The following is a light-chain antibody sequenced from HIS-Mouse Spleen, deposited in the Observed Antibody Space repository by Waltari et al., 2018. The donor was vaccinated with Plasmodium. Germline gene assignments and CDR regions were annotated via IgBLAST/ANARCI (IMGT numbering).Light chain of an antibody. CDR1: ALPTQY. Sequence: SYELTQPPSVSVSPGQTASITSFGAALPTQYAYWYQQKSGPAPVLLIYEDSKRPSGIPERFSGSSSGTMATLTISGAQVEDEADYYCYSTDSSGNHRVFGGGTKLTVL. J-gene: IGLJ3*02. CDR3: YSTDSSGNHRV. CDR2: EDS. V-gene: IGLV3-10*01.